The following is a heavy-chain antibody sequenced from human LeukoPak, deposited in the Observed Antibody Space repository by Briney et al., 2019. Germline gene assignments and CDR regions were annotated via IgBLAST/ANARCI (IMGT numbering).Heavy chain of an antibody. Sequence: SETLSLTCAVYGGSFSGYYWSWIRQPPGKGLEWIGEINHSGSTNYNPSLKSRVTISVDTSKNQFSLKLSSVTAADTAVYYCARGRGYATYFDYWGQGTLVTVSS. CDR2: INHSGST. V-gene: IGHV4-34*01. D-gene: IGHD2-15*01. CDR3: ARGRGYATYFDY. CDR1: GGSFSGYY. J-gene: IGHJ4*02.